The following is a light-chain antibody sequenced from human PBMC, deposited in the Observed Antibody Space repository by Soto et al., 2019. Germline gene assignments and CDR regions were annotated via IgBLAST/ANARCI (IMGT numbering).Light chain of an antibody. CDR2: GAS. J-gene: IGKJ5*01. Sequence: RHSPGNLSLSTGERATISCRAGQSVSSSYLAWYQQKPGQAPRLLIYGASTRATGIPARFSGSGSGTEFTLILSSLQSEDFAVYFCQQYNNWPPSITFGQGTRLEIK. CDR3: QQYNNWPPSIT. V-gene: IGKV3-15*01. CDR1: QSVSSSY.